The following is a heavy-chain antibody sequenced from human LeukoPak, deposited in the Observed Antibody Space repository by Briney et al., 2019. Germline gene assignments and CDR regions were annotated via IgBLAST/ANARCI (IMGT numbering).Heavy chain of an antibody. J-gene: IGHJ4*02. Sequence: ASVKVSCKASGYTFTSYGISWVRQAPGQGLEWMGWISAYNGNTNYAQKLQGRVTMTTDTSTSTAYMELRSLRSDDTAVYYCARAIELRYFDWLFQGFDYWGQGTLVTVSS. D-gene: IGHD3-9*01. V-gene: IGHV1-18*01. CDR1: GYTFTSYG. CDR2: ISAYNGNT. CDR3: ARAIELRYFDWLFQGFDY.